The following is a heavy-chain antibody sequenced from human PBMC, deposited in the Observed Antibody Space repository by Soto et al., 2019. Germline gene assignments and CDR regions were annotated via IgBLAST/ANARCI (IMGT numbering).Heavy chain of an antibody. CDR1: GGSISSYY. J-gene: IGHJ4*02. V-gene: IGHV4-59*01. CDR2: IYYSGST. D-gene: IGHD3-22*01. Sequence: SETLSLTCTVSGGSISSYYWSWIRQPPGKGLEWIGYIYYSGSTNYNPSLKSRVTISVDTSKNQFSLKLSSVTAADTAVYYCARERYYYDSSGYYGDYFDYWGQGTLVTVSS. CDR3: ARERYYYDSSGYYGDYFDY.